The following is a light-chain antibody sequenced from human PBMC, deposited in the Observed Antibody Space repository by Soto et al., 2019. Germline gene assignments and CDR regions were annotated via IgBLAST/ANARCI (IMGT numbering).Light chain of an antibody. V-gene: IGKV1-5*01. J-gene: IGKJ1*01. Sequence: EIRMTQSPASLSASVGDRVTITCRASQSISSYLNWYQQKPGKAPKLLIYDASTLESGVPSRFSGSGSGTEFTLTISSLQPDDFATYYCQQYDSYRTFGQGTKVDIK. CDR2: DAS. CDR3: QQYDSYRT. CDR1: QSISSY.